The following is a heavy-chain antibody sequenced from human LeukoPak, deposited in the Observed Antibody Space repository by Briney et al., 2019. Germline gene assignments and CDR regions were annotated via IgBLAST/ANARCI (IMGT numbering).Heavy chain of an antibody. CDR3: AREVGQYYDSSGYYYSPFDY. CDR2: IIPIFGTA. D-gene: IGHD3-22*01. V-gene: IGHV1-69*13. J-gene: IGHJ4*02. Sequence: ASVTVSCKASGYTFTSYGISWVRQAPGQGLEWMGGIIPIFGTANYAQKFQGRVTITADESTSTAYMELSSLRSEDTAVYYCAREVGQYYDSSGYYYSPFDYWGQGTLVTVSS. CDR1: GYTFTSYG.